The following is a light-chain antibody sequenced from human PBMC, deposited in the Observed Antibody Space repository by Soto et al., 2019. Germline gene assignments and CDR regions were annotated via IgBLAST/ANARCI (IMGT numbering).Light chain of an antibody. CDR1: ETINNN. V-gene: IGKV3D-15*01. CDR2: EAS. Sequence: EIVLTQSPATVSLSPGERATLSCRASETINNNLVWYQQKPGQPPRLLIHEASTRVTGIPARFSGSGSGTEFTLTISSLQSEDFAVYYCQQYKNWPRTFGQGTKVEI. J-gene: IGKJ1*01. CDR3: QQYKNWPRT.